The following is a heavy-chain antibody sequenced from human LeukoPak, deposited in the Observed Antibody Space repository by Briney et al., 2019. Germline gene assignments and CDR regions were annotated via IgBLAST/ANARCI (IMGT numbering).Heavy chain of an antibody. D-gene: IGHD4-23*01. V-gene: IGHV3-23*01. J-gene: IGHJ4*02. CDR3: AKDRGNQYYFDY. CDR2: ISGSGGST. CDR1: GFTFSSYA. Sequence: AGGSLRLSCAASGFTFSSYAMSWVRQAPGKGLEWVSAISGSGGSTYYADSVKGRFTISRDNSKNTLYLQMNSLRAEDTAVYYCAKDRGNQYYFDYWGQGTLVTVSS.